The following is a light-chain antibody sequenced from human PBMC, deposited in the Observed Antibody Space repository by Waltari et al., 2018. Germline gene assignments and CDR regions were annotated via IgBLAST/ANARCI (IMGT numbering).Light chain of an antibody. CDR3: SSYAGSNNVV. Sequence: QSALTQPPSASGSPGQSVPISCTGTSSDVGGYSYVSWYQQHPGKAPKLIIFEVFQRPSGVPDRFSGSKSGNTASLTVSGLQAEDEADYYCSSYAGSNNVVFGGGTKLTVL. CDR1: SSDVGGYSY. J-gene: IGLJ2*01. V-gene: IGLV2-8*01. CDR2: EVF.